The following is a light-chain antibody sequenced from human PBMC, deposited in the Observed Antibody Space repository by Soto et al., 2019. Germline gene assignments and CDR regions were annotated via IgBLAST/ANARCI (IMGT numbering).Light chain of an antibody. CDR3: QQYGLLPPCT. J-gene: IGKJ1*01. CDR1: QSVSSSY. Sequence: EIVLTQSPGTLSLSPGERATLSCRAIQSVSSSYLAWYQQKPGQAPRLLIYGASTRATGIPDRFSGSGSGTDFTLNISRLEAGDFAVYYCQQYGLLPPCTFGQGTKVDNK. V-gene: IGKV3-20*01. CDR2: GAS.